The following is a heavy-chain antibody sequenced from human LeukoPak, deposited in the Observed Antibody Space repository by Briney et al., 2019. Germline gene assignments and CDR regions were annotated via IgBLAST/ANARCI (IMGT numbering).Heavy chain of an antibody. CDR1: GGSISSGGYY. D-gene: IGHD2-2*01. CDR3: AREGPRYCSSTSCLQRGGMDV. CDR2: IYYSGST. J-gene: IGHJ6*02. Sequence: SETLSLTCTVSGGSISSGGYYWSWIRQHPGKGLEWIGYIYYSGSTYYNPCLKSRVTISVDTSKNQFSLKLSSVTAADTAVYYCAREGPRYCSSTSCLQRGGMDVWGQGTTVTVSS. V-gene: IGHV4-31*03.